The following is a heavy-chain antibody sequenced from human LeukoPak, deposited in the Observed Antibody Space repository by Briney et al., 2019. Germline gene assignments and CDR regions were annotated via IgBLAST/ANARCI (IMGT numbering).Heavy chain of an antibody. V-gene: IGHV1-2*02. Sequence: ASVKVSCKASGYTFTGYYMHWVRQAPGQGREWMGWINPNSGGTNYAQKFQGRVTMTRDTSISTAYMELSRLRSDDTAVYYCARARSLDYYDSSGYYRRYYFDYWGQGTLVTVSS. CDR1: GYTFTGYY. J-gene: IGHJ4*02. D-gene: IGHD3-22*01. CDR2: INPNSGGT. CDR3: ARARSLDYYDSSGYYRRYYFDY.